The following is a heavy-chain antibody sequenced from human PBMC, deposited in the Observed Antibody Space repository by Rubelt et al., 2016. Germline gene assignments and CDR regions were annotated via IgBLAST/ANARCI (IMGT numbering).Heavy chain of an antibody. V-gene: IGHV3-53*04. CDR2: IYSGGTT. Sequence: QVVESGRGLIQPGGSLRLSCAASGFTVSSNYMSWVRQAPGKGLEWVSVIYSGGTTFYADSVKGRFTLSRHNSNNTVYLQMNSLRAEDTAVYYCARGGDYGDYWGQGTLVTVAS. J-gene: IGHJ4*02. CDR3: ARGGDYGDY. CDR1: GFTVSSNY.